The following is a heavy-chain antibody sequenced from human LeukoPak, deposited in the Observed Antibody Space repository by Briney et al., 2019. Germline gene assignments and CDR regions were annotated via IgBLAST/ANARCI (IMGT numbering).Heavy chain of an antibody. D-gene: IGHD4-17*01. CDR3: AKGATGYGDSDDAFDI. J-gene: IGHJ3*02. Sequence: GGSLRLSCVASGFTFSSYAMHWVRQAPGKGLEWVSAISGSGGSTYYADSVKGRFTISRDNSKNTLYLQMNSLRAEDTAVYYCAKGATGYGDSDDAFDIWGQGTMVTVSS. CDR1: GFTFSSYA. CDR2: ISGSGGST. V-gene: IGHV3-23*01.